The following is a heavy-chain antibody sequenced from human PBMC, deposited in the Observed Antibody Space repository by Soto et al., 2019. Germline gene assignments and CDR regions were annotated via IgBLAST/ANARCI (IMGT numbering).Heavy chain of an antibody. CDR3: ARGPGPVWSGYYPPDYYYYYGMDV. Sequence: QVQLVESGGGVVQPGRSLRLSCAASGFTFSSYAMHWVRQAPGKGLEWVAVISYDGSNKYYADSVKGRFTISRDNSKNTLYLQMNSLRAEDTAVYYCARGPGPVWSGYYPPDYYYYYGMDVWGQGTTVTVSS. CDR1: GFTFSSYA. J-gene: IGHJ6*02. CDR2: ISYDGSNK. V-gene: IGHV3-30-3*01. D-gene: IGHD3-3*01.